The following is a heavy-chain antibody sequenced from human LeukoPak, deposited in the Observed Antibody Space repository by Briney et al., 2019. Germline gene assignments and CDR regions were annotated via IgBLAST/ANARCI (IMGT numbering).Heavy chain of an antibody. CDR1: GFTFSSYW. CDR3: VRGAGTGWRFDY. V-gene: IGHV3-74*01. Sequence: GGSLRLSCAASGFTFSSYWMHWVRQAPGKGLVWVSRINSDGSSTSYADSVKGRFTISRDNAKNTLYLQMNSLRGEDTAVHYCVRGAGTGWRFDYWGQGTLVTVSS. CDR2: INSDGSST. J-gene: IGHJ4*02. D-gene: IGHD6-19*01.